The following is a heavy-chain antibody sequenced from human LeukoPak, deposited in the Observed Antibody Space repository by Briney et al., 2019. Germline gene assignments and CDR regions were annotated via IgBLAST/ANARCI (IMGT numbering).Heavy chain of an antibody. CDR3: ARGSVVVPAAPIDY. Sequence: ASVKVSCKASGYTFTSYGIRWVRQAPGQGLEWMGWISAYNGNTNYAQKLQGRVTMTTDTSTSTAYMELRSLRSGDTAVYYCARGSVVVPAAPIDYWGQGALVAVSS. CDR1: GYTFTSYG. D-gene: IGHD2-2*01. J-gene: IGHJ4*02. V-gene: IGHV1-18*01. CDR2: ISAYNGNT.